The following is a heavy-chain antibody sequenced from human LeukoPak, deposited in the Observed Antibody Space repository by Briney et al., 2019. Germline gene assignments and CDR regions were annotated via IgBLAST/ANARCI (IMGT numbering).Heavy chain of an antibody. J-gene: IGHJ6*03. Sequence: SETLSLTCTVSGGSISSYYWSWIRQPPGKGLEWIGYIYYSGSTNYNPSLKSRVTISVDTSENHFSLKLSSVTAADTAVYYCARFGRLGGGYLYYYYMDLWGKGTTVTVSS. CDR1: GGSISSYY. CDR2: IYYSGST. V-gene: IGHV4-59*12. D-gene: IGHD3-10*01. CDR3: ARFGRLGGGYLYYYYMDL.